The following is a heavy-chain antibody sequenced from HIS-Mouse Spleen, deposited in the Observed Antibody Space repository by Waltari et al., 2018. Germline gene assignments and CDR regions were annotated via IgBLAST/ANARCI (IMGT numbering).Heavy chain of an antibody. CDR1: GFTFSSYA. J-gene: IGHJ3*02. V-gene: IGHV3-30*04. CDR2: ISYDGSNN. CDR3: ARDHGDLSPDDAFDI. D-gene: IGHD3-10*01. Sequence: QVQLVESGGGVVQPGRSLRLSCAASGFTFSSYAMHWVRQAPGKGREWVAVISYDGSNNYYADSVKGRFTISRDNSKNTLYLQMNSLRAEDTAVYYCARDHGDLSPDDAFDIWGQGTMVTVSS.